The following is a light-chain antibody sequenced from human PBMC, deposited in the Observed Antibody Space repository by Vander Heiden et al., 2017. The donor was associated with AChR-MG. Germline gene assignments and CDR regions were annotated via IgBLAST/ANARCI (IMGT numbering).Light chain of an antibody. V-gene: IGLV3-21*02. J-gene: IGLJ3*02. Sequence: SSVLTQPPSVPVATGQTARITCGGNNIASKSVHWYQQKPGLAPVMVVYDDSDRPSGIPERFSGSNSGSTATLTVSRVEAGDEADYYCQVWDSDSDHVVFGGGTKLTVL. CDR2: DDS. CDR3: QVWDSDSDHVV. CDR1: NIASKS.